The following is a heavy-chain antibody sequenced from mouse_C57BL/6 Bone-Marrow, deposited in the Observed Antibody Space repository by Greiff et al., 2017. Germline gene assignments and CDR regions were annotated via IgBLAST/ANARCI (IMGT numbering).Heavy chain of an antibody. CDR2: IDPETGGT. Sequence: VQLVESGAELVRPGASVTLSCKASGYTFTDYEMHWVKQTPVHGLEWIGAIDPETGGTAYNQKFKGKAILTADKSSSSAYMELRSLTSEDSAVYDSTRGGYSNYGDYWGQGTTLTVSS. V-gene: IGHV1-15*01. CDR3: TRGGYSNYGDY. D-gene: IGHD2-5*01. CDR1: GYTFTDYE. J-gene: IGHJ2*01.